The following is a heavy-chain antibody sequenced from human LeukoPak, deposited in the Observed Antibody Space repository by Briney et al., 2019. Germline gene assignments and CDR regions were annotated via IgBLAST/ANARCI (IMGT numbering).Heavy chain of an antibody. D-gene: IGHD1-7*01. J-gene: IGHJ5*02. V-gene: IGHV1-18*01. CDR1: GYTFTSYA. Sequence: ASVKVSCKASGYTFTSYAITWVRQAPGQGLEWMGWISAYNGNTNYAQKLQGRVTMTTDTSTSTAYMELRSLRSDDTAVYYCARDKDNNWHYVGDCFDHWGEATLVTVSS. CDR3: ARDKDNNWHYVGDCFDH. CDR2: ISAYNGNT.